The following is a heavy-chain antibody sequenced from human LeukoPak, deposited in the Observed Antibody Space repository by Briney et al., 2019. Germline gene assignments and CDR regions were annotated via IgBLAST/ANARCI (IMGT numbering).Heavy chain of an antibody. CDR2: ISSSGSTI. V-gene: IGHV3-11*01. CDR3: ARSSYYDILTGYSYYFDY. D-gene: IGHD3-9*01. Sequence: PGGSLRLSCAASGFTSGIYAVSWIRQAPGKGLEWVSYISSSGSTIYYADSVKGRFTISRDNAKNSLYLQMNSLRAEDTAVYYCARSSYYDILTGYSYYFDYWGQGTLVTVSS. CDR1: GFTSGIYA. J-gene: IGHJ4*02.